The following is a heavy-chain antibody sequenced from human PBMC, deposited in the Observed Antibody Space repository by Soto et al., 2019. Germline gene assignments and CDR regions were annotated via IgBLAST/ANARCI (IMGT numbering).Heavy chain of an antibody. J-gene: IGHJ4*02. CDR3: ARDGSLMGWELLRSDC. Sequence: EVQLVESGGGLVQPGGSLRLSCAASGFTFSSYSMNWVRQAPGKGLEWVSYISSSSSTIYYADSVKGRFTISRDNAKNSLYLEMNRLRDEDTAVYYWARDGSLMGWELLRSDCWGQGSRVTVSS. D-gene: IGHD1-26*01. V-gene: IGHV3-48*02. CDR1: GFTFSSYS. CDR2: ISSSSSTI.